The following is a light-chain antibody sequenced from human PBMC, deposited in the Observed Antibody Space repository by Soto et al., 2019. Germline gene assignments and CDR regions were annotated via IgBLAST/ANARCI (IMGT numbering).Light chain of an antibody. CDR2: GAS. V-gene: IGKV3-15*01. CDR3: QQYNYWPPKIT. Sequence: EIVMTQSPGTLSVSPGERATLSRRARQSVSSNVAWYQQKTGQAPRLLIYGASTRATGIPARFSGSGSGTEFTLTISSLQSEDFAVYYCQQYNYWPPKITFGEGTRLEIK. CDR1: QSVSSN. J-gene: IGKJ5*01.